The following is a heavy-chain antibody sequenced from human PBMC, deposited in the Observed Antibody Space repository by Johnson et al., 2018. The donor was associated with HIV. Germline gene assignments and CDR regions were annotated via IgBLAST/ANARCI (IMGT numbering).Heavy chain of an antibody. CDR2: LNWNGGST. CDR3: ARVTRYNWNSDAFDI. D-gene: IGHD1-1*01. CDR1: GSTFVDYG. J-gene: IGHJ3*02. Sequence: VQLVESGGGLVQPGRSLRLSCAASGSTFVDYGMSWVRQAPGQGLEWVSCLNWNGGSTGDADSVNGLFTISRDNPKNSLYLQMNSLRAEETALYYCARVTRYNWNSDAFDIWGQGTMVTVSS. V-gene: IGHV3-20*04.